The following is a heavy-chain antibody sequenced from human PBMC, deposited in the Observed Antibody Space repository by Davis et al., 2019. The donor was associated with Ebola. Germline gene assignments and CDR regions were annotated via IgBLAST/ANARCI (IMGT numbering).Heavy chain of an antibody. J-gene: IGHJ4*02. V-gene: IGHV4-34*01. CDR1: VGSFSGYY. D-gene: IGHD4-17*01. Sequence: PSETLSLTCAVYVGSFSGYYWTWIRRPPGKGLEWIGEIHHSGSTNYNPSLKNRVSISMDTSKNQFSLKLTSVTAADTAVYYCARGLHGDYAFDLWGQGAMVTVSS. CDR3: ARGLHGDYAFDL. CDR2: IHHSGST.